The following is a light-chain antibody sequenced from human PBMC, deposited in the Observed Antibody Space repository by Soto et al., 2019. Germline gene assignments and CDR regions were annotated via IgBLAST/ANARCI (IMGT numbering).Light chain of an antibody. CDR3: QQFNNWPPLT. Sequence: EVVMTQSRATLSVSPGERVTLSCRASQFVSTNLAWYQQKPGQPPRLLIYSASTRATGIPARFSGSGSGTEFTLTISSLQSEDFGVYYCQQFNNWPPLTFGGGTKVEIK. V-gene: IGKV3-15*01. CDR2: SAS. J-gene: IGKJ4*01. CDR1: QFVSTN.